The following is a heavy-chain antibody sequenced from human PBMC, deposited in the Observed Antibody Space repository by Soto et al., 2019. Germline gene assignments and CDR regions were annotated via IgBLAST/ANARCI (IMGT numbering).Heavy chain of an antibody. CDR2: IIPIFGTA. Sequence: QVQLVQSGAAVKKPGSSVKVSCKASGGTFSSYAISWVRQAPGQGLEWMGGIIPIFGTANYAQKFQGRVTITADESTSTAYMELSSLRSEGTAVYYCAREKASYGSGTGYLDPWGQGTLVTVSS. D-gene: IGHD3-10*01. CDR3: AREKASYGSGTGYLDP. J-gene: IGHJ5*02. V-gene: IGHV1-69*01. CDR1: GGTFSSYA.